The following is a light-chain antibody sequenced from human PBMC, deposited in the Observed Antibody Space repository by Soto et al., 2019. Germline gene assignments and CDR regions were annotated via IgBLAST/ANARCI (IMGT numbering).Light chain of an antibody. J-gene: IGKJ1*01. CDR2: GAS. CDR1: QSVSSN. CDR3: QQYNNWPPWT. V-gene: IGKV3-15*01. Sequence: EIVMTQSPATLSVSPGERATLSCRASQSVSSNLAWYQQKPGQAPRLLIYGASTRATGIQARFSGSGSGTDFTLTISSLQSEDFAVYYCQQYNNWPPWTFGQGTKVEIK.